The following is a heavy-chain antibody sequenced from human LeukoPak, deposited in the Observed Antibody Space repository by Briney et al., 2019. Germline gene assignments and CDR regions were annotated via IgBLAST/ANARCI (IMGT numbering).Heavy chain of an antibody. V-gene: IGHV4-34*01. Sequence: SETLSLTCTVSGGSISSYYWSWIRQPPGKGLEWIGEINHSGSTNYNPSLKSRVTISVDTSKNQFSLKLSSVTAADTAVYYCARGGRYYYDSSGYYYAPFDYWGQGTLVTVSS. CDR2: INHSGST. CDR3: ARGGRYYYDSSGYYYAPFDY. D-gene: IGHD3-22*01. J-gene: IGHJ4*02. CDR1: GGSISSYY.